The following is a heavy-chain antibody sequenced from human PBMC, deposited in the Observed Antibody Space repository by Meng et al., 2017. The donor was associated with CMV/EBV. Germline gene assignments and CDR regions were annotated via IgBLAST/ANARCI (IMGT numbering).Heavy chain of an antibody. D-gene: IGHD2-2*01. Sequence: SLKISCAASGFTFDDYAMHWVRQAPGKGLEWVSGISWNSGSIGYEDTVKGRFTISRDNAKNYLYLQMNSLRAEDTALYYCAKDNVRYCSSTSCYRFDYWGQGTLVTVSS. CDR1: GFTFDDYA. V-gene: IGHV3-9*01. J-gene: IGHJ4*02. CDR2: ISWNSGSI. CDR3: AKDNVRYCSSTSCYRFDY.